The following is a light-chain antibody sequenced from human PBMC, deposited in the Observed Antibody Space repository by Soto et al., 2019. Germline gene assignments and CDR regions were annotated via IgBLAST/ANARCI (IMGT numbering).Light chain of an antibody. CDR2: DAP. CDR3: QQRSNWPPMYT. V-gene: IGKV3-11*01. Sequence: EIVLTQSPATLSLSPGERATLSCRASQSVSGYLAWYQQKPGQAPRLLIYDAPNRATGVPARFSGSGSGTDFTLTISSLEPEDFAVYYCQQRSNWPPMYTFGQGTKLEIK. J-gene: IGKJ2*01. CDR1: QSVSGY.